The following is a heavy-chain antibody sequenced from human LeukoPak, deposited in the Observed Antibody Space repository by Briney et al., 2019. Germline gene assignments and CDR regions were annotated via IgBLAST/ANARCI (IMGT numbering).Heavy chain of an antibody. D-gene: IGHD3-9*01. Sequence: GGSLRLSCAASGFTINSYWMHWVRQAPGKGLVWVSRIKSDGTATDYADSVKGRFTISRDNARNTVYLQMNSLRAEDTAVYFCARDVDWLPFDYWGQGTLVTVSS. V-gene: IGHV3-74*01. CDR3: ARDVDWLPFDY. J-gene: IGHJ4*02. CDR1: GFTINSYW. CDR2: IKSDGTAT.